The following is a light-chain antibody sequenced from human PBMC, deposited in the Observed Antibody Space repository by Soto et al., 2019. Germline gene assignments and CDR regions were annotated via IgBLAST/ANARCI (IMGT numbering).Light chain of an antibody. CDR1: QSISRN. CDR3: QQSNDWPPWT. J-gene: IGKJ1*01. V-gene: IGKV3-15*01. CDR2: HTS. Sequence: EIVMTQSPATLSVSPGESATLSCRASQSISRNLAWYQQKPGQAPRLLIYHTSTRAAGIPARFSGSGSGTEFTLTSSSLQSEDSAVYYCQQSNDWPPWTFGQGTKVEIK.